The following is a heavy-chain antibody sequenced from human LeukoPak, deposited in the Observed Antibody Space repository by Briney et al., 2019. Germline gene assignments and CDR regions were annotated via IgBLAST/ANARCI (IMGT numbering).Heavy chain of an antibody. CDR3: ARDIEGDYGSFDY. V-gene: IGHV3-21*01. J-gene: IGHJ4*02. CDR2: ISSSSSYI. D-gene: IGHD4-17*01. Sequence: GGSLRLSCAASGFTFSSYSMNWVRQAPGKGLEWVSSISSSSSYIYYADSVKGRFTISRDNAKNSLYLQMNSLRAEDTAVYYCARDIEGDYGSFDYWGQGTLVTVSS. CDR1: GFTFSSYS.